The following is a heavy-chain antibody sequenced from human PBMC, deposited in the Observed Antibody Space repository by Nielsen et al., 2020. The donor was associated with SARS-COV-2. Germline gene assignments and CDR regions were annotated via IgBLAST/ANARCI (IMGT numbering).Heavy chain of an antibody. V-gene: IGHV4-39*07. J-gene: IGHJ4*02. Sequence: SETLSLTCTVSGGSISSSSYYWGWIRQPPGKGLEWIGSFYYSGSTYYNPSLKSRVTISVDTSKNQFSLKLSSVTAADTAVYYCARCIDTIAAAGPDYWGQGTLVTVSS. CDR2: FYYSGST. CDR3: ARCIDTIAAAGPDY. CDR1: GGSISSSSYY. D-gene: IGHD6-13*01.